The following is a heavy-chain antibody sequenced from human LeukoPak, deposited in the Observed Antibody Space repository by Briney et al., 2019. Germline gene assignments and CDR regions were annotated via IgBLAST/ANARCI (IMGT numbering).Heavy chain of an antibody. CDR2: ISYDGSNK. CDR1: GFTFSSYG. V-gene: IGHV3-30*18. J-gene: IGHJ5*02. D-gene: IGHD6-13*01. CDR3: AKEHFYSRNWFDP. Sequence: PGGSLRLSCAASGFTFSSYGMHWVRQAPGKGLEWVAVISYDGSNKYYADSVKGRFTISRDNSKNTLYLQMNSLRAEDTAVYYCAKEHFYSRNWFDPWGQGTLVTVSS.